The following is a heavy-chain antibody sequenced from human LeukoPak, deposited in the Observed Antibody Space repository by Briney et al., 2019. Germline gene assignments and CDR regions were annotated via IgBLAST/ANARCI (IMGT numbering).Heavy chain of an antibody. D-gene: IGHD1-26*01. CDR2: INPNSGGT. CDR3: AGVAASGSQRSNWFDP. V-gene: IGHV1-2*02. CDR1: GYTFTGYY. J-gene: IGHJ5*02. Sequence: ASVKVSCKASGYTFTGYYMHWVRQAPGQGLEWMGWINPNSGGTNYAQKFQGRVTMTRDTSISTAYMELSRLRSDDTAVYYCAGVAASGSQRSNWFDPWGQGTLVTVSS.